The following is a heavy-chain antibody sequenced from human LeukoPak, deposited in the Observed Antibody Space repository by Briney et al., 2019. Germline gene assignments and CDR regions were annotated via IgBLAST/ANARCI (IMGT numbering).Heavy chain of an antibody. CDR3: ATLGVY. D-gene: IGHD3-16*01. V-gene: IGHV3-30-3*01. Sequence: QPGGSLRLSCAASGFTFSSYAMHWVRQAPGKGLEWVAVISYDGSNKYYADSVKGRFTISRDNSKNTLYLQMNSLRAEDTAVYYCATLGVYWGQGTLVTVSS. CDR1: GFTFSSYA. CDR2: ISYDGSNK. J-gene: IGHJ4*02.